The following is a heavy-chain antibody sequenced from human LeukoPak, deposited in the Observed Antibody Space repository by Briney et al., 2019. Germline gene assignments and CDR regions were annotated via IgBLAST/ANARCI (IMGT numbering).Heavy chain of an antibody. CDR1: GYSFTNYA. D-gene: IGHD3-10*01. V-gene: IGHV7-4-1*02. CDR2: INTNTGNP. Sequence: ASVKVSCKASGYSFTNYAMNWVRQAPGQGLEWMGWINTNTGNPTYAQGFTGRFVFSLDTSVSAAYLQINSLKTEDTAVYYCARDPVYGSGSYYKAEDFDYWGQGTLVTVPS. J-gene: IGHJ4*02. CDR3: ARDPVYGSGSYYKAEDFDY.